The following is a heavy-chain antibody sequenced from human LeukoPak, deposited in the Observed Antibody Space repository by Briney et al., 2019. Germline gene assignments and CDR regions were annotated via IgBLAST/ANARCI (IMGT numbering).Heavy chain of an antibody. CDR2: ISGSGGNT. CDR1: GFTFSSYA. Sequence: PGRSLRLSCAASGFTFSSYAMSWVRQAPGKGLGWVSAISGSGGNTYNADSVKGRFTISRDNSKNALYLQMNSLRAEDTAVYYCARGDYSDYYYFDYWGQGILVTVSS. D-gene: IGHD4-11*01. CDR3: ARGDYSDYYYFDY. J-gene: IGHJ4*02. V-gene: IGHV3-23*01.